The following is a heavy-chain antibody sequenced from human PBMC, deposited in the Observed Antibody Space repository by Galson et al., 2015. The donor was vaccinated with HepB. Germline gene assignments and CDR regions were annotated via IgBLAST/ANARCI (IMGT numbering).Heavy chain of an antibody. Sequence: SLRLSCAASGFTFSSYWMSWVRQAPGKGLEWVANIKQDGSEKYYVDSVKGRFTISRDNAKNSLYLQMNSLRAEDTAVYYCTTTLDYYDSSGSERDFDYWGQGTLVTVSS. J-gene: IGHJ4*02. D-gene: IGHD3-22*01. CDR2: IKQDGSEK. CDR3: TTTLDYYDSSGSERDFDY. CDR1: GFTFSSYW. V-gene: IGHV3-7*03.